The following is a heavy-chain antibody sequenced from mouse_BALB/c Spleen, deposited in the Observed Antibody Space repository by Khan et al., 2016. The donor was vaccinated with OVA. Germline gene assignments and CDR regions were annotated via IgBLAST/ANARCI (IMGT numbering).Heavy chain of an antibody. Sequence: EVQLVESGPGLVKPSQSLSLTCTVTGYSITSDYAWNWIRQFPGNKLEWMGYISSTGGTSYNPSLKSRISITRDTSKNQFFLQLKSVTAEDTATYYCARSLYYSYGYVLDCWGRGTLVTVSS. CDR1: GYSITSDYA. V-gene: IGHV3-2*02. CDR2: ISSTGGT. J-gene: IGHJ4*01. CDR3: ARSLYYSYGYVLDC. D-gene: IGHD2-14*01.